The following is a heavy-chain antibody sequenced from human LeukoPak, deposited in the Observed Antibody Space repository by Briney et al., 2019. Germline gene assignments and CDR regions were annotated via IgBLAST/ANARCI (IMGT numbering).Heavy chain of an antibody. CDR2: IYTSGSN. V-gene: IGHV4-4*07. J-gene: IGHJ3*02. Sequence: SETLSLTCTVSGGSISSYYWSWVRQPAGKGLEWIGRIYTSGSNNYDPSLKSRVTMSVDTSKNQFSLKLSSVTAADTAMYYCARDLNLRIWYYYDSSGYSDAFDIWGQGTMVTVSS. CDR3: ARDLNLRIWYYYDSSGYSDAFDI. CDR1: GGSISSYY. D-gene: IGHD3-22*01.